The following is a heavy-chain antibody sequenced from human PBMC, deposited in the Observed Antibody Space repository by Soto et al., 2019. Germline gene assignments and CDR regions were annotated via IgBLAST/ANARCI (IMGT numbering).Heavy chain of an antibody. Sequence: SVKVSCKASGGAFSSYTISWVRQAPGQGLEWMGRIIPILGIANYAQKFQGRVTITADKSTSTAYMELSSLRSEDTAVYYCASVIAVAGVSYWGQGTLVTVPQ. J-gene: IGHJ4*02. V-gene: IGHV1-69*02. CDR3: ASVIAVAGVSY. CDR2: IIPILGIA. CDR1: GGAFSSYT. D-gene: IGHD6-19*01.